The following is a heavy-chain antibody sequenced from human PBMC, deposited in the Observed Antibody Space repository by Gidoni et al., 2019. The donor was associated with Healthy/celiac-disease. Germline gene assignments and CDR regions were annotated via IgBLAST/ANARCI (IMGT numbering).Heavy chain of an antibody. D-gene: IGHD5-18*01. Sequence: QLQLQESGPGLVKPSETLSLTCTVSGGSISSSSYYWGWIRQPPGKGLEWIGSIYYSGSTYYNPSLKSRVNISVDTSKNQFSLKLSSVTAADTAVYYCARHGLSAMAYYFDYWGQGTLVTVSS. CDR2: IYYSGST. J-gene: IGHJ4*02. V-gene: IGHV4-39*01. CDR3: ARHGLSAMAYYFDY. CDR1: GGSISSSSYY.